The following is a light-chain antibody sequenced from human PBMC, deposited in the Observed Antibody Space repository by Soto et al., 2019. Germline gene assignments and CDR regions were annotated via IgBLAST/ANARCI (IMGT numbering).Light chain of an antibody. CDR3: QQRSNWPIT. Sequence: EIVMTQSPATLSVSPGERATLSCRASQSVSSNLAWYQQKPGQAPRLLISDASNRATGIPARFSGSGSGTDFTLTISSLEPEDFAVYYCQQRSNWPITFGQGTRLEI. CDR2: DAS. J-gene: IGKJ5*01. CDR1: QSVSSN. V-gene: IGKV3-11*01.